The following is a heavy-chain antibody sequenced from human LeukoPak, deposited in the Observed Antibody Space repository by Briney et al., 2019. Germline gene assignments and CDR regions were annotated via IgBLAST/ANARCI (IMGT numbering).Heavy chain of an antibody. J-gene: IGHJ4*02. CDR3: ATGPWQWLPNRLDY. V-gene: IGHV1-24*01. CDR2: FDPEDGET. CDR1: GYTLTELS. Sequence: ASVTVSCKVSGYTLTELSMHWVRQAPGKGLEWMGGFDPEDGETIYAQKFQGRVTMTEDTSTDTAYVELSSLRSEDTAVYYCATGPWQWLPNRLDYWGQGTLVTVSS. D-gene: IGHD6-19*01.